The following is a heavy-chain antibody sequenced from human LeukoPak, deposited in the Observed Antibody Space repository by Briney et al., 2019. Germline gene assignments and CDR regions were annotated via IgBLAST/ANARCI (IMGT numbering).Heavy chain of an antibody. J-gene: IGHJ5*02. Sequence: SETLSLTCTVSGGSISSYYWSWIRQPPGKGLEWIGYIYYSGSTNYNPSLKSRVTISVDTSKNQFSLKLSSVTAADTAVYYCARPRRPTLSAVVDPNRFDPWGQGTLVTVA. CDR3: ARPRRPTLSAVVDPNRFDP. CDR1: GGSISSYY. CDR2: IYYSGST. V-gene: IGHV4-59*01. D-gene: IGHD3-3*01.